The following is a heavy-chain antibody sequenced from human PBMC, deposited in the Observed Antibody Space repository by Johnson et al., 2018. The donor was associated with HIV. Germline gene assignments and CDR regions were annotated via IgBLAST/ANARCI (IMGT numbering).Heavy chain of an antibody. V-gene: IGHV3-74*01. CDR3: TALWAAAGDAFDI. Sequence: VKLVESGGGLVQPGGSLILSCAVSGFTFSNYWMHWVRQAPGKGLVWVSRVNNDGGYTIYADSVKGRFTISRGNAKNTLYLQMNSLRAEDTAVYYCTALWAAAGDAFDIWGQGTMVTVSS. CDR1: GFTFSNYW. CDR2: VNNDGGYT. D-gene: IGHD6-13*01. J-gene: IGHJ3*02.